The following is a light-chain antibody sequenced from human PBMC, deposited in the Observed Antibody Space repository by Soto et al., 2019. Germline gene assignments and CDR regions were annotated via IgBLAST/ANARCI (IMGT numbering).Light chain of an antibody. J-gene: IGKJ1*01. CDR1: QTIRSNY. CDR3: QQYGSSPWT. Sequence: ETVLTQSPGTLSLSPGERATLSCRASQTIRSNYLAWYRQTPGQAPRLLIYGASNRATGIADRFSGSRSGTDFTLIISRLEPEDFALYYRQQYGSSPWTFGQGTKVEIK. V-gene: IGKV3-20*01. CDR2: GAS.